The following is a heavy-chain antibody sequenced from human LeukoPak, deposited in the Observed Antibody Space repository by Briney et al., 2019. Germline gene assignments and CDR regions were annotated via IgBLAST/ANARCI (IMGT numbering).Heavy chain of an antibody. CDR2: IYSGGST. CDR1: GFTVSSNY. V-gene: IGHV3-53*01. J-gene: IGHJ4*02. Sequence: GXXRLSCAASGFTVSSNYMSWVRQAPGKGLEWVSVIYSGGSTYCSDCVTGRFTISRDNSKDTLYLQMNSLRAEDTAVYYCARDRVIGSGYYYFDYWGQGTLVTVSS. D-gene: IGHD3-22*01. CDR3: ARDRVIGSGYYYFDY.